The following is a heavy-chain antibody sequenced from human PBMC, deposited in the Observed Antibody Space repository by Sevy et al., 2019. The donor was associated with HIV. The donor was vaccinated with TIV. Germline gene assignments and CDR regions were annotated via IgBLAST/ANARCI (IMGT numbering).Heavy chain of an antibody. D-gene: IGHD3-16*01. J-gene: IGHJ4*02. V-gene: IGHV3-30*14. Sequence: GGSLRLSCAASGFRFSDYSMHWVRQAPGKGLEWVAVISYDGRNNKYNVDSVKGRFTISRDNSKNTLFLQMNSLRAEHSAIYYCARDRGEILHSAFDYWGQGTLVTVSS. CDR1: GFRFSDYS. CDR3: ARDRGEILHSAFDY. CDR2: ISYDGRNNK.